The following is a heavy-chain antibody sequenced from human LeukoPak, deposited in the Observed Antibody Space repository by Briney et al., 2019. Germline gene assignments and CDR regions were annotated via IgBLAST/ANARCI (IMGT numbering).Heavy chain of an antibody. V-gene: IGHV3-74*01. D-gene: IGHD3-10*01. Sequence: ETLSLTCTVSGGSISSSSYYWGWIRQPPGKGLVWVSRIISDGTSTIYADSVKGRFTISRDNAKNTLYLQMNSLRAEDTAVYYCARDLKFRGSDGMDVWGQGTTVTVSS. J-gene: IGHJ6*02. CDR3: ARDLKFRGSDGMDV. CDR1: GGSISSSSYY. CDR2: IISDGTST.